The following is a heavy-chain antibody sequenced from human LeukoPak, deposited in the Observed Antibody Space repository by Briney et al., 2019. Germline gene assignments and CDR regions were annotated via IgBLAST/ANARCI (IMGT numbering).Heavy chain of an antibody. Sequence: PGGSLRLSCAASGFTFSSYWMSWVRQPPGKGLEWIGEIYHSGSTNYNPSLKSRVTISVDKSKNQFSLKLSSVTAADTAVYYCARSPVGGSYYFDYWGQGTLVTVSS. CDR2: IYHSGST. CDR1: GFTFSSYW. V-gene: IGHV4-4*02. CDR3: ARSPVGGSYYFDY. D-gene: IGHD1-26*01. J-gene: IGHJ4*02.